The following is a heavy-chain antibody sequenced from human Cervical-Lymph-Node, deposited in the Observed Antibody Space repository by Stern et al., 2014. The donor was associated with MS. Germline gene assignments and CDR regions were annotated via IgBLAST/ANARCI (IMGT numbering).Heavy chain of an antibody. Sequence: VQLVQSGAEVKKPGASVKVSCKASGYTFTSYYMHWVRQAPGQGLEGMGIINPSGGSTSYAQKFQGRVTMTRDTSTSTVYMELSSLRSEDTAVYYCARDRYGSGSYYTNYFDYWGQGTLVTVSS. CDR3: ARDRYGSGSYYTNYFDY. CDR2: INPSGGST. CDR1: GYTFTSYY. V-gene: IGHV1-46*01. J-gene: IGHJ4*02. D-gene: IGHD3-10*01.